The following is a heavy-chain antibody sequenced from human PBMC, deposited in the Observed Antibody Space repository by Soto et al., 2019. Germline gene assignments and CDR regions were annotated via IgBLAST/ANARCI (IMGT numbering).Heavy chain of an antibody. CDR3: AKEGGSGSYYNRYYYGMGV. D-gene: IGHD3-10*01. Sequence: GGSLRLSCAASGFTFSSYAMSWVRQAPGKGLDWVSAISGSGGSTYYADSVKGRFTISRDNSKNTLYLQMNSLRAEDTAVYYCAKEGGSGSYYNRYYYGMGVWGQGTTVTVSS. J-gene: IGHJ6*02. V-gene: IGHV3-23*01. CDR1: GFTFSSYA. CDR2: ISGSGGST.